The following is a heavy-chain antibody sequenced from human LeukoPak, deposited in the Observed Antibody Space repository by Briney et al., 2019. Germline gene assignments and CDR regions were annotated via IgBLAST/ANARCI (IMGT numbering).Heavy chain of an antibody. V-gene: IGHV3-48*03. Sequence: PGGSLRLSCAASGFTFSSYEMNWVRQAPGKGLEWVSYISSSGSTIYYADSVKGRFTISRDNAKNSLYLQMNSLRAEDTAVYYCARDRPNYGDYGVGSYAFDIWGQGTMVTVSS. CDR2: ISSSGSTI. J-gene: IGHJ3*02. D-gene: IGHD4-17*01. CDR1: GFTFSSYE. CDR3: ARDRPNYGDYGVGSYAFDI.